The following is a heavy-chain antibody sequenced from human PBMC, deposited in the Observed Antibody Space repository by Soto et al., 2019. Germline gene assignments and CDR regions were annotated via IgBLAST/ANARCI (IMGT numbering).Heavy chain of an antibody. CDR2: IKQDGSEK. V-gene: IGHV3-7*03. Sequence: GGSLRLSCAASGFTFSSYGMHWVRQAPGKGLEWVANIKQDGSEKYYVDSVKGRFTISRDNAKNSLYLQMNSLRAEDTAVYYCARDGPAYYDFWSGYQAYDYYYYYGMDVWGQGTTVTVSS. D-gene: IGHD3-3*01. CDR3: ARDGPAYYDFWSGYQAYDYYYYYGMDV. CDR1: GFTFSSYG. J-gene: IGHJ6*02.